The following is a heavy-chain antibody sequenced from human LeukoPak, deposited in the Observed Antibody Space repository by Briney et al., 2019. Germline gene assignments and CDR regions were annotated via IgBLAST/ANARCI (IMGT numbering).Heavy chain of an antibody. CDR2: ISGSGGSA. CDR3: AKDRVGSTSSWYFDL. J-gene: IGHJ2*01. V-gene: IGHV3-23*01. Sequence: GGSLRPSCAASGFTFSSYAMSWVRQAPGKGLEWVSGISGSGGSAYYADSVKGRFTISRDNSKNTLYLQMNSLRAEDTAVYYCAKDRVGSTSSWYFDLWGRGTLVTVSS. CDR1: GFTFSSYA. D-gene: IGHD1-26*01.